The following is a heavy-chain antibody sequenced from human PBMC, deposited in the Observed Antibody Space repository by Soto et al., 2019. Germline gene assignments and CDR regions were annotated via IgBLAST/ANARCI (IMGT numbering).Heavy chain of an antibody. D-gene: IGHD5-18*01. Sequence: QVQLVESGGGLVKPGGSLRLSCAASGFIFSDYYMTWIRQAPGKGLEWVSYISGSSSYTNYADSVKGRFTISRDNAKNSLYLQMNSLRAEDTAVYYCAMAQLTAQYYFDYWGQGTLVTVSS. V-gene: IGHV3-11*06. CDR2: ISGSSSYT. J-gene: IGHJ4*02. CDR1: GFIFSDYY. CDR3: AMAQLTAQYYFDY.